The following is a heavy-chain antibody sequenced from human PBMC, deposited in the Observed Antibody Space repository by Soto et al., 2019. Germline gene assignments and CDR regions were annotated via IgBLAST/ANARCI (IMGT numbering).Heavy chain of an antibody. CDR2: VFYTGSA. J-gene: IGHJ4*02. V-gene: IGHV4-39*02. CDR1: CGSIRGREDY. D-gene: IGHD1-26*01. Sequence: SETLSLNCSVACGSIRGREDYWGCIRQSPGKGLEYIGSVFYTGSAYYNPSFKSRVSIVADTSTNRFFLNLKSVTATDAGVYYCAKTPTGYYGSWGRGILVTVSS. CDR3: AKTPTGYYGS.